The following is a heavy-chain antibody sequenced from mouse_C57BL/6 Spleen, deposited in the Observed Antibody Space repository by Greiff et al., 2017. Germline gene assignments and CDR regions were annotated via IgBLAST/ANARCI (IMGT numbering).Heavy chain of an antibody. D-gene: IGHD1-1*01. CDR3: ARVRMGYYGSEDAMDY. CDR1: GYTFTSYG. V-gene: IGHV1-81*01. CDR2: IYPRSGNT. Sequence: QVQLQQSGAELARPGASVKLSCKASGYTFTSYGISWVKQRTGQGLEWIGEIYPRSGNTYYNEKFKGKATLTADKSSSTAYMELRSLTSEDSAVYFCARVRMGYYGSEDAMDYWGQGTSVTVSS. J-gene: IGHJ4*01.